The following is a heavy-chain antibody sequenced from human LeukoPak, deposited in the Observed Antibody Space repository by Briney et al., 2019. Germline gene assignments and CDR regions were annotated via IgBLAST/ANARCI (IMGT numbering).Heavy chain of an antibody. J-gene: IGHJ5*02. CDR1: GYSINSAYY. Sequence: SETLSLTCAVSGYSINSAYYWGWIRQPPGKGLEWIASMYHSGITYYNSSLKSRATISVDTSKNQFSLKLNSVTAADTSVYYCARLTPGKNWFDPWGHGTLVTVSS. CDR2: MYHSGIT. V-gene: IGHV4-38-2*01. D-gene: IGHD3-10*01. CDR3: ARLTPGKNWFDP.